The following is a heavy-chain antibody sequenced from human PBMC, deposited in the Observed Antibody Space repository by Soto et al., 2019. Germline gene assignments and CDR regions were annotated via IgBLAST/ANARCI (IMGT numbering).Heavy chain of an antibody. CDR3: AKELRFLDWLSSPGGLDGMDV. CDR1: GFTFSSYA. Sequence: GFLRLSFAVSGFTFSSYAISWVRQAPGKGLEWVSAISGSGGSTYYADSVKGRFTISRDNSKNTLYLQMNSLRAEDTAVYYCAKELRFLDWLSSPGGLDGMDVWGQGTTVTVSS. V-gene: IGHV3-23*01. D-gene: IGHD3-3*01. CDR2: ISGSGGST. J-gene: IGHJ6*02.